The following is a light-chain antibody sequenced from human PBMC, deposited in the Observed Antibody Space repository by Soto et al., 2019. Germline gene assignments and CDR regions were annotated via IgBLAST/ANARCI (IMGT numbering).Light chain of an antibody. CDR2: DAS. Sequence: DIVLTQSPATLSLSPGERATLSCRASQSVSSYLAWYQQKPGQAPRLLIYDASNRATGIPARFSGSGSGTDFTLTITSLEPEDFAVYYCQHRSNWPATFGGGTKVEIK. J-gene: IGKJ4*01. CDR1: QSVSSY. CDR3: QHRSNWPAT. V-gene: IGKV3-11*01.